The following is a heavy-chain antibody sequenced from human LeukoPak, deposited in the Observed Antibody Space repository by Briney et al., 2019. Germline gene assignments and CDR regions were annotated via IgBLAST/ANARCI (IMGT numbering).Heavy chain of an antibody. Sequence: GGSLRLSCAASGFTFSSYWMSWVRQAPGKGLEWVANIKQDGSEKYYVDSVKGRFTISRDNAKNSLYLQMNSLRAEDTAVYYCAREGGRFAGYMDVWGKGTTVTVSS. CDR1: GFTFSSYW. J-gene: IGHJ6*03. D-gene: IGHD3-3*01. CDR2: IKQDGSEK. V-gene: IGHV3-7*01. CDR3: AREGGRFAGYMDV.